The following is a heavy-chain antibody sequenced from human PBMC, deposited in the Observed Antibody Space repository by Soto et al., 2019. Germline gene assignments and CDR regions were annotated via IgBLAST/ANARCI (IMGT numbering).Heavy chain of an antibody. V-gene: IGHV3-20*04. J-gene: IGHJ4*02. CDR2: LNWNGDST. CDR3: ARDGEQTYRAY. CDR1: GFTFDDYG. D-gene: IGHD3-16*02. Sequence: APLVESGGGVVRPGGSLRLSCAASGFTFDDYGMSWVRQVPGKGLEWVCGLNWNGDSTTYADSGKGRFTVSRDNAKNTLYLQMNSLRVEDTALYYCARDGEQTYRAYWGQGTLVTVSS.